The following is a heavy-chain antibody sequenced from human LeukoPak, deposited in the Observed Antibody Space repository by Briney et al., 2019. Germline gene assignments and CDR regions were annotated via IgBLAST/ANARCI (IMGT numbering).Heavy chain of an antibody. D-gene: IGHD4-23*01. CDR2: IYYSGST. Sequence: SETLSLTCTVSGGSISSSSYYWGWIRQPPGKGLEWIGSIYYSGSTYYNPSLKSRVTISVDTSKNQFSLKLSSVTAADTGVYYCARGQGVTVVKVGKNWFDPWSQGTPVTVSS. V-gene: IGHV4-39*07. J-gene: IGHJ5*02. CDR3: ARGQGVTVVKVGKNWFDP. CDR1: GGSISSSSYY.